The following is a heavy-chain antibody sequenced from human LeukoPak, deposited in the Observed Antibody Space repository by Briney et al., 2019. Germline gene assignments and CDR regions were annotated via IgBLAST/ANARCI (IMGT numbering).Heavy chain of an antibody. Sequence: TLSETLSLTCTVSGGSISSYYWSWIRQPPGKGLEWIGYIYYSGSTNYNPSLKSRVTISVDTSKNQFSLKLSSVTAADTAVYYCASGSIVGAPDYFDYWGQGTLVTVSS. D-gene: IGHD1-26*01. J-gene: IGHJ4*02. CDR2: IYYSGST. CDR1: GGSISSYY. CDR3: ASGSIVGAPDYFDY. V-gene: IGHV4-59*01.